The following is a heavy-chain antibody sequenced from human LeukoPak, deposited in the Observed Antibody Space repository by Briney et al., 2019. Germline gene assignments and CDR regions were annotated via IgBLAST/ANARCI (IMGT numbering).Heavy chain of an antibody. J-gene: IGHJ4*02. CDR2: INPNSGGT. Sequence: ASVKVSCKASGYTFTDYYMHWVRQAPGQGLEWMGWINPNSGGTNYAQKFQGRVTMTRDTSISTVYMELNSLRSDDTAVYYCARRLTGVDYWGQGTQVTVSS. D-gene: IGHD7-27*01. V-gene: IGHV1-2*02. CDR3: ARRLTGVDY. CDR1: GYTFTDYY.